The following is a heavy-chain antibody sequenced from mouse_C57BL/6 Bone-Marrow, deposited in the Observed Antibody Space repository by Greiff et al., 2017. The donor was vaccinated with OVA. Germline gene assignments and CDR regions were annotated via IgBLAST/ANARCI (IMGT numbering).Heavy chain of an antibody. J-gene: IGHJ2*01. Sequence: DVKLQESGPGMVKPSQSLSLTCTVTGYSITSGYDWHWIRHFPGNKLEWMGYISYSGSTNYNPSLKSRISITHDTSKNHFFLKLNSVTTEDTATYYCARGGVAPFDYWGQGTTLTVSS. V-gene: IGHV3-1*01. CDR1: GYSITSGYD. CDR3: ARGGVAPFDY. D-gene: IGHD1-1*01. CDR2: ISYSGST.